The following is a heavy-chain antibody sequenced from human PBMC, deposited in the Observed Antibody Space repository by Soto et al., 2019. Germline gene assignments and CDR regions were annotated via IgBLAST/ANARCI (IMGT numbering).Heavy chain of an antibody. CDR2: VFYSGAT. Sequence: SETLSLTCNVSGGPIKTGDYYWNWIRQPPGKGLEWIGYVFYSGATNYSPSLKSRAAISMDTSKNQLSLSLTSVTAADTAVYYCARAGFSYGHLLFWGQGIRVTVSS. CDR3: ARAGFSYGHLLF. D-gene: IGHD3-10*01. J-gene: IGHJ4*02. V-gene: IGHV4-30-4*01. CDR1: GGPIKTGDYY.